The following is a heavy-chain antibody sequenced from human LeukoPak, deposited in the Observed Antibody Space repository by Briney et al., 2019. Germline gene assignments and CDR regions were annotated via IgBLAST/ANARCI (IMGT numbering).Heavy chain of an antibody. Sequence: ASVKVSCKTSGYTFTSYYMHWVRQAPGQGLEWMGIINPSGGSTSYAQKFQGRVTMTRDTSTSTVYMELSSLRSEDTAVYYCAAQGYSYYYYFDYWGQGTLVTVSS. V-gene: IGHV1-46*01. D-gene: IGHD5-18*01. CDR2: INPSGGST. CDR1: GYTFTSYY. J-gene: IGHJ4*02. CDR3: AAQGYSYYYYFDY.